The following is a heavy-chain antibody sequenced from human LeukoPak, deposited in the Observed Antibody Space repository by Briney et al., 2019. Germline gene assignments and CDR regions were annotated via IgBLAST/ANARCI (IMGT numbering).Heavy chain of an antibody. CDR2: IYYSGST. CDR3: ARDGEKFDAFDI. CDR1: GFTFSNYY. D-gene: IGHD5-24*01. J-gene: IGHJ3*02. V-gene: IGHV4-59*01. Sequence: GSLRLSCAASGFTFSNYYMSWVRQAPGKGLEWIGYIYYSGSTNYNPSLKSRVTISVDTSKNQFSLKLSSVTAADTAVYYCARDGEKFDAFDIWGQGTMVTVSS.